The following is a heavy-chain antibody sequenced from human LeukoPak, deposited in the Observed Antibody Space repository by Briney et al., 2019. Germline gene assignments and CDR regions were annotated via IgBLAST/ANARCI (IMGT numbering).Heavy chain of an antibody. D-gene: IGHD6-6*01. CDR3: AKDRKYSSSSDAFDI. V-gene: IGHV3-30*18. J-gene: IGHJ3*02. CDR1: GFTFSSYG. Sequence: PGGSLRLSCAASGFTFSSYGMHWVRQAPGKGLEWVAVISYDGSNKYYADSVKGRFTISRDNSKNTLYLQMNSLRAEDTAVYYCAKDRKYSSSSDAFDIWGQGTMVTVSS. CDR2: ISYDGSNK.